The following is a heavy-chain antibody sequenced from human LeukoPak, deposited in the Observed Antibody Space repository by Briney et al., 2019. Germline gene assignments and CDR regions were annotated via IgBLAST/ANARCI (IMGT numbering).Heavy chain of an antibody. CDR1: GFTFSSYS. CDR3: ARSTRMAAYYYMDV. J-gene: IGHJ6*03. Sequence: GGSLRLSCAASGFTFSSYSMNWVRQAPGKGLEWISSISSSSSYIYYADSVKGRFTISRDNAKNSLYLQMNSLRAEDTAVYYCARSTRMAAYYYMDVWGKGTTVTVSS. CDR2: ISSSSSYI. D-gene: IGHD2-2*01. V-gene: IGHV3-21*01.